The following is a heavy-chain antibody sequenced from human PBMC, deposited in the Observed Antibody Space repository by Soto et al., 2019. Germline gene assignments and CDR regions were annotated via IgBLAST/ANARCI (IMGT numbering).Heavy chain of an antibody. V-gene: IGHV1-18*01. J-gene: IGHJ4*02. D-gene: IGHD5-12*01. CDR3: AREQRGIRRDGYNKGDY. CDR1: GYTFTSYG. CDR2: ISAYNGNT. Sequence: VQLVQSGAEVKKPGASVKVSCKASGYTFTSYGISWVRQAPGQGLEWLGWISAYNGNTNYAQKLQGRVTMTTDTYTSTAYMELRSLRSDDTAVYYCAREQRGIRRDGYNKGDYWGQGTLVTVSS.